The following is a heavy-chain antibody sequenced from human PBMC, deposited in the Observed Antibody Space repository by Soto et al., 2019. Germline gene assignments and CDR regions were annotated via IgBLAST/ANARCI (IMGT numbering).Heavy chain of an antibody. V-gene: IGHV1-69*12. D-gene: IGHD6-19*01. J-gene: IGHJ4*02. CDR3: VLGGRYSSGWYPPEVDY. Sequence: QVQLVQSGAEVKKPGSSVKVSCKASGGTFSSYAISWVRQAPGQGLEWMGGIIPIFGTANYAQKFQGRVTITADESTSTAYMELSSLRSEDTAVYYCVLGGRYSSGWYPPEVDYWGQGTLVTVSS. CDR1: GGTFSSYA. CDR2: IIPIFGTA.